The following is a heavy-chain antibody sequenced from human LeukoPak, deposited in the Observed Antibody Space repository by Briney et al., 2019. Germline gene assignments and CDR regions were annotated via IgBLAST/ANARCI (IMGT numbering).Heavy chain of an antibody. D-gene: IGHD1-14*01. Sequence: GGSLRLSCAASGFTFSSYSMNWVRQAPGKGLEWVSYITSSSNTIYYADSVKGRFSISRGNSKNTLYLQMNSLRAEDTAVYYCAKPAKTDSADYWGQGTLVTVSS. V-gene: IGHV3-48*01. CDR2: ITSSSNTI. J-gene: IGHJ4*02. CDR1: GFTFSSYS. CDR3: AKPAKTDSADY.